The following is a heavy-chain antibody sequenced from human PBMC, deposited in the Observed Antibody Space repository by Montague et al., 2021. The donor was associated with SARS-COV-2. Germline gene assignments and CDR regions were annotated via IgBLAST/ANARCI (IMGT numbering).Heavy chain of an antibody. D-gene: IGHD5-18*01. Sequence: SLRLSCAASGFTFSIYAMTWVRQAPGRGLEWLSAIGSTGGSTYYADSVKGRFTISRDNSKNTLYLQMNSLRAEHTAVYYCAKGDTAMAPYNWFDPWGQGTLVTVSS. V-gene: IGHV3-23*01. CDR1: GFTFSIYA. J-gene: IGHJ5*02. CDR2: IGSTGGST. CDR3: AKGDTAMAPYNWFDP.